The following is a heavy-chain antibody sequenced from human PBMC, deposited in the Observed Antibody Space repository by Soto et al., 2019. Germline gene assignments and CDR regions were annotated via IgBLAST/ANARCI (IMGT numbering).Heavy chain of an antibody. J-gene: IGHJ2*01. V-gene: IGHV3-33*01. CDR1: GFIFSSYG. D-gene: IGHD2-8*02. Sequence: QVQLVESGGGVVQPGRSLRLSCGASGFIFSSYGMHWVRQAPGKGLEWVAVIWYDGSNKYYGDSVKGRFTISRDNSKNTLYLQMNSLRAEDTAVYYCAGDPGGSHWYFDLWGRGTLVTVSS. CDR2: IWYDGSNK. CDR3: AGDPGGSHWYFDL.